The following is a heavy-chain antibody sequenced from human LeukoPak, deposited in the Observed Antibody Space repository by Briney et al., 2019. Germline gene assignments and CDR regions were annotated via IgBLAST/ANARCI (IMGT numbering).Heavy chain of an antibody. CDR3: ARGYGGYWFDY. J-gene: IGHJ4*02. D-gene: IGHD3-10*01. Sequence: GGSLRLSCAASGFTFSNYWMHWVRQAPGKGLVWVSRINPDGSSTDYADSVKGRFTISGDSSKTTLYLQMNSLRPEDTAIYYRARGYGGYWFDYWGQGTLVTVSS. V-gene: IGHV3-74*01. CDR1: GFTFSNYW. CDR2: INPDGSST.